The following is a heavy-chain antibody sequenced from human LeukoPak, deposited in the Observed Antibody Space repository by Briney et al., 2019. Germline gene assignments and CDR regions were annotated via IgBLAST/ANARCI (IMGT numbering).Heavy chain of an antibody. CDR3: AKWGDYDILTGYYVSDF. D-gene: IGHD3-9*01. CDR2: ITGSGDTT. J-gene: IGHJ4*02. CDR1: GFIFRNYA. Sequence: GGSLRLSCAASGFIFRNYAMRWVRQAPGKGLEWVSAITGSGDTTYYADSVKGRFTISRDNSKNTLYVEMNTLRAEDTAVYYCAKWGDYDILTGYYVSDFWGQGTLVTVSS. V-gene: IGHV3-23*01.